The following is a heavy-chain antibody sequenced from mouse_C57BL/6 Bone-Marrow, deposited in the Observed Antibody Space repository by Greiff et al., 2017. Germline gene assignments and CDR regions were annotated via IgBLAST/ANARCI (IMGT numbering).Heavy chain of an antibody. Sequence: QVQLQQSGAELARPGASVKLSCKASGYTFTSYGISWVKQRTGQGLEWIGEIYPRSGNTYYNEKFKGKATLTADKSSSTAYMELRSLTSEDSAVYFCARGDGYYAWFDYWGQGTTLTVSS. D-gene: IGHD2-3*01. CDR2: IYPRSGNT. CDR3: ARGDGYYAWFDY. CDR1: GYTFTSYG. J-gene: IGHJ2*01. V-gene: IGHV1-81*01.